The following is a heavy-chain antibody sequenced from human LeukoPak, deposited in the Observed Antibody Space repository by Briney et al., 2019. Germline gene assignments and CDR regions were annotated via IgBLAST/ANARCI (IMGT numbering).Heavy chain of an antibody. CDR2: IQYDGSNK. J-gene: IGHJ4*02. CDR1: GFTFSSYG. CDR3: AKDRGGYSYGAYFDY. V-gene: IGHV3-30*02. Sequence: GGSLRLSCAASGFTFSSYGMHWVRQAPGKGLEWVAFIQYDGSNKYYADSVKGRFTISRGNSKNTLYLQMNSLRAEDTAVYYCAKDRGGYSYGAYFDYWGQGTLVTVSS. D-gene: IGHD5-18*01.